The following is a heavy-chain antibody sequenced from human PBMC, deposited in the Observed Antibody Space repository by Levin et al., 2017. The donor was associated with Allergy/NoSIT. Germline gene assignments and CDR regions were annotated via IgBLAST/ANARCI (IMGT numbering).Heavy chain of an antibody. CDR1: GDTFSTSY. D-gene: IGHD3-22*01. J-gene: IGHJ6*02. V-gene: IGHV1-46*01. Sequence: GESLKISCKAPGDTFSTSYMHWVRQAPGQGLEWMGIINPSGVSTTYAQKFQGRVTMTRDTSTSTVSMELSGLRSEDTAVYYCARGGYDRFGYYFHYNGTDVWGQGTTVTVSS. CDR2: INPSGVST. CDR3: ARGGYDRFGYYFHYNGTDV.